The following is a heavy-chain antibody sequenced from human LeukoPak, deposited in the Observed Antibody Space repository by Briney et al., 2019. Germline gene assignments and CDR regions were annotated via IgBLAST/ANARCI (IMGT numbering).Heavy chain of an antibody. CDR1: GFTFSNYW. D-gene: IGHD3-10*01. Sequence: PGGSLRLSCAASGFTFSNYWMSWVRQAPGKGLEWVSYISSSDSTIYYADSVKGRFTVSRDNARNSLYLQMNSLRAEDTAIYYCARAWFYYGSGMDVWGKGTTVTISA. CDR2: ISSSDSTI. J-gene: IGHJ6*04. CDR3: ARAWFYYGSGMDV. V-gene: IGHV3-48*04.